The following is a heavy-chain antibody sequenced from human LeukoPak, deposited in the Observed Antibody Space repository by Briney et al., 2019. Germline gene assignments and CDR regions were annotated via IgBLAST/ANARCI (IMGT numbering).Heavy chain of an antibody. V-gene: IGHV3-23*01. D-gene: IGHD5-24*01. J-gene: IGHJ4*02. CDR2: ISGSGGST. Sequence: GGSLRLSCAASGFTFSSYAMSWVRQAPGKGLEWVSAISGSGGSTYYADSVKGRFTISRDNSKNTLYLQMNSLRAEDTAVYYCAKDVRDGYNTGYFDYWGQGTLVTVSS. CDR3: AKDVRDGYNTGYFDY. CDR1: GFTFSSYA.